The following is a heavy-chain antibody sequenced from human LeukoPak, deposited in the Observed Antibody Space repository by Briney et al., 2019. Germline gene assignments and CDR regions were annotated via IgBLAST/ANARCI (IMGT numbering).Heavy chain of an antibody. D-gene: IGHD3-10*01. V-gene: IGHV3-48*04. J-gene: IGHJ4*02. CDR3: AKVAKYYYGSETYYYFEH. Sequence: PGGSLRLSCAASGFTFSNYNMSWVRQAPGKGLEWVSYISSSSSTIYYADSVKGRFTISRDNAKNSLFLQMNSLRVEDTAVYYCAKVAKYYYGSETYYYFEHWGQGTPVTASS. CDR2: ISSSSSTI. CDR1: GFTFSNYN.